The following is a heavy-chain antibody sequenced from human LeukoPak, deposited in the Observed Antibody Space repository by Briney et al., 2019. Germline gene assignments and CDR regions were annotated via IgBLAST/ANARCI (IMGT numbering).Heavy chain of an antibody. CDR1: GFAFSDDS. J-gene: IGHJ5*02. CDR2: ISSTSTYI. D-gene: IGHD3-10*01. Sequence: GGSLRLSCVASGFAFSDDSMNWVRQPPGKGLEWVSSISSTSTYIYYADSVKGRFTISRDNAKNSLYLQMNSLRAEDTAVYYRARGWDYGSGKGFDPWGQGTLVTVSS. V-gene: IGHV3-21*01. CDR3: ARGWDYGSGKGFDP.